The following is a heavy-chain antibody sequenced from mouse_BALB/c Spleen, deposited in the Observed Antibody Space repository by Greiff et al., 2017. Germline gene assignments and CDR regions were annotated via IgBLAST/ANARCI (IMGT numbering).Heavy chain of an antibody. D-gene: IGHD2-12*01. CDR1: GYTFTSYV. V-gene: IGHV1-14*01. CDR2: INPYNDGT. CDR3: ASYYRYWYFDV. J-gene: IGHJ1*01. Sequence: EVQLQESGPELVKPGASVKMSCMASGYTFTSYVMHWVKQKPGQGLEWIGYINPYNDGTKYNEKFKGKATLTSDKSSSTAYMELSSLTSEDSAVYYCASYYRYWYFDVWGAGTTVTVSS.